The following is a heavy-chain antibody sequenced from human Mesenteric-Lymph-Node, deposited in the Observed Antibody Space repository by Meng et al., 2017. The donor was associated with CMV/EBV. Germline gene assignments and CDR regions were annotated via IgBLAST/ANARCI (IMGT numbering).Heavy chain of an antibody. CDR1: GFTFDDYT. Sequence: SLKISCAASGFTFDDYTMHWVRQTPGKGLEWVSGISWNSNSLDYADSVRGRFTISRDNAKNSLYLEMNSLRAEDTALYYCAKEREGGYYFSPVFDYWGRGTLVTVSS. CDR2: ISWNSNSL. J-gene: IGHJ4*02. D-gene: IGHD3-3*01. CDR3: AKEREGGYYFSPVFDY. V-gene: IGHV3-9*01.